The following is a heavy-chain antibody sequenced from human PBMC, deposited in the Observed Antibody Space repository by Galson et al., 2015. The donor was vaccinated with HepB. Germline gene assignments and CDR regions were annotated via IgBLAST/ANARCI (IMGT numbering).Heavy chain of an antibody. Sequence: TLSLTCTVSGGSISGGGFYWSWIRQHPDKGLEFIGYLYNSGSTYYNPSLRGRVAISGDTSKKQFSLSLTSVIAADTAVYHCARGTGWYYFDNWGRGTLVTVSS. CDR2: LYNSGST. CDR1: GGSISGGGFY. V-gene: IGHV4-31*03. J-gene: IGHJ4*02. D-gene: IGHD6-19*01. CDR3: ARGTGWYYFDN.